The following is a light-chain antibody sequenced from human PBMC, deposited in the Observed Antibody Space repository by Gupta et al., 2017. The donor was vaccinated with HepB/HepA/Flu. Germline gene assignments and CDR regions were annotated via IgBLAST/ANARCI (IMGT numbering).Light chain of an antibody. J-gene: IGLJ2*01. CDR2: RNN. CDR1: TSSIGGNS. CDR3: ATWDDSRSGVV. Sequence: QSVLTQPPSASGTPGQSVTMSCSGRTSSIGGNSVYWYQKLPGTAPKLLIYRNNQRPSGVPDRFSGSKSGTSASLAISGLRAEDEADYYCATWDDSRSGVVFGGGTKLTVL. V-gene: IGLV1-47*01.